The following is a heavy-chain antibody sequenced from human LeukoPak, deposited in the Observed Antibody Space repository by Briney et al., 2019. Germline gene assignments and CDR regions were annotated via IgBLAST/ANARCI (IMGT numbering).Heavy chain of an antibody. J-gene: IGHJ3*02. CDR1: GGTFSSYA. V-gene: IGHV1-69*05. D-gene: IGHD1-26*01. Sequence: ASVKVSCKASGGTFSSYAISWVRQAPGQGLEWMGGIIPIFGTANYAQKFQGRVTITTDESTSTAYMELSSLRSEDTAVYYCARDGPVGATNAFDIWGQGTMVTVSS. CDR2: IIPIFGTA. CDR3: ARDGPVGATNAFDI.